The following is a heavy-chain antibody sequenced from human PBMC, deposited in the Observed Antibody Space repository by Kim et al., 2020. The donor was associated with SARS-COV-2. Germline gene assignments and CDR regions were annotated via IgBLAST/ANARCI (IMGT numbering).Heavy chain of an antibody. Sequence: SVKVSCKASGGTFSSYAISWVRQAPGQGLEWMGGIIPIFGTANYAQKFQGRVTITADESTSTAYMELSSLRSEDTAVYYCASGGIAAAGTIWFDPWGQGTLVTVSS. J-gene: IGHJ5*02. CDR1: GGTFSSYA. D-gene: IGHD6-13*01. CDR3: ASGGIAAAGTIWFDP. V-gene: IGHV1-69*13. CDR2: IIPIFGTA.